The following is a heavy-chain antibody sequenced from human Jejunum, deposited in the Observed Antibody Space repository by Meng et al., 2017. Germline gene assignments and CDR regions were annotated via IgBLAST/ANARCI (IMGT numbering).Heavy chain of an antibody. CDR1: GGSLSSGSPY. J-gene: IGHJ4*02. CDR2: AYYSGSS. D-gene: IGHD2-2*03. V-gene: IGHV4-39*01. CDR3: ARQMDSEYDEGYFFDY. Sequence: QLQLQESGPGRVKPSETLSLSCTDSGGSLSSGSPYWGWIRQSPGKGLEWIGTAYYSGSSYYNPSLRSRVIILVDTSKNQFSLRLSSVTAADTAVYYCARQMDSEYDEGYFFDYWGQGILVTVSS.